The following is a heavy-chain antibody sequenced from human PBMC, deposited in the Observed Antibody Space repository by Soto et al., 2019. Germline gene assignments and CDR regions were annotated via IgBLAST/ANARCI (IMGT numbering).Heavy chain of an antibody. J-gene: IGHJ4*02. CDR3: RTEAGGGGY. CDR1: GFTVSNNY. V-gene: IGHV3-53*01. Sequence: EVQLVESGGGLIQPGGSLRLSCAVSGFTVSNNYMSWVRQAPGKGLEGVSVIYSGGYTAYGDSVKGRFTISRDNSKNTLNPQMKSRGADDTGVYYGRTEAGGGGYWGQGTLVTVSS. CDR2: IYSGGYT. D-gene: IGHD3-10*01.